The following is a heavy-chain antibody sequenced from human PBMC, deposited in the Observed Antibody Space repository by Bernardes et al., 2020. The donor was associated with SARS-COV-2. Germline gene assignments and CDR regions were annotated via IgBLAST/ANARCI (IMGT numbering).Heavy chain of an antibody. D-gene: IGHD4-17*01. CDR3: ARDFYGDNEVYYYYGMDV. CDR2: IWYDGSYK. Sequence: GGSLRLSCASSGFIFSSYGMHWVRQAPGKGLEWVEVIWYDGSYKYYADSVKGRFTISRDNSKNTLYLQMNSLRAEDTAVYYCARDFYGDNEVYYYYGMDVWGHGTTVTVSS. V-gene: IGHV3-33*01. CDR1: GFIFSSYG. J-gene: IGHJ6*02.